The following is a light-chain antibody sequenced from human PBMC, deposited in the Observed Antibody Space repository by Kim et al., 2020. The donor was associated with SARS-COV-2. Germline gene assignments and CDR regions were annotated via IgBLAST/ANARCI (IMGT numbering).Light chain of an antibody. CDR2: QDN. CDR3: QAWDSSTHNYV. CDR1: NMGDKY. V-gene: IGLV3-1*01. Sequence: PGQTATSPCSEDNMGDKYVSWYQQKPGPSPVVVIYQDNQRPSGIPERFSGSNSGNTATLTISGTQAMDEADYYCQAWDSSTHNYVFGAGTKVTVL. J-gene: IGLJ1*01.